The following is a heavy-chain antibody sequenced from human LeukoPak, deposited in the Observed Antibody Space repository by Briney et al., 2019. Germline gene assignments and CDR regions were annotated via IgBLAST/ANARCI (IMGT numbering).Heavy chain of an antibody. D-gene: IGHD3-9*01. J-gene: IGHJ4*02. Sequence: GESLKISCKGSGYSFTSYWIGWVRQMPGKGLEWMGIIYPGDSDTRYSPSFQGQVTISADKSISTVYLQWSSLKASDTAMYYCAAYYDILTGYPEGYYFDYWGQGTLVTVSS. CDR3: AAYYDILTGYPEGYYFDY. V-gene: IGHV5-51*01. CDR2: IYPGDSDT. CDR1: GYSFTSYW.